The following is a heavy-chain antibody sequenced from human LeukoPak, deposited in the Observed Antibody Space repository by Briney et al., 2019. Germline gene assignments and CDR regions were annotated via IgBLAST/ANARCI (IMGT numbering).Heavy chain of an antibody. CDR1: GYSFISYW. D-gene: IGHD3-10*01. CDR3: ARQRYGSGSYSFDY. J-gene: IGHJ4*02. Sequence: GESLKISCEASGYSFISYWIGWVRQMPGKGLEWMVIIFPGDSDTRYSPSFQGQVTISADKSISTAYLQWSSLKASDTAMYYCARQRYGSGSYSFDYWGQGTLVTVSS. V-gene: IGHV5-51*01. CDR2: IFPGDSDT.